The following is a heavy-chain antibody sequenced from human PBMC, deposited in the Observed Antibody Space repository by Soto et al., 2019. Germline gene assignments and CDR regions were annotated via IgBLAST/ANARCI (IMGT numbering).Heavy chain of an antibody. CDR3: AHVMLTRGGVSALDAFDM. J-gene: IGHJ3*02. Sequence: QITLKESGPTLVNPTQTLTLTCSFSGFSLSTSRVGVAWIRQPPGKALEWLAIIYWDDDRRYSPSLKTRLAITKDTSKNQLVLTMPNLGPRDTVTYYCAHVMLTRGGVSALDAFDMWGQGTMVTVSS. D-gene: IGHD3-16*01. CDR2: IYWDDDR. CDR1: GFSLSTSRVG. V-gene: IGHV2-5*02.